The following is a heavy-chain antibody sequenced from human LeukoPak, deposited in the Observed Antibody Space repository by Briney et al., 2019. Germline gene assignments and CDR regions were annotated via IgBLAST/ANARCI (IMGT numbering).Heavy chain of an antibody. CDR3: VRDFEWGFDH. Sequence: GGSVRLSCAASGFTFTNHGMHWVRQAPGKGLEWVAFIRNVGNNKYHADSVKGRFTISRDNSKSTQYLQMNSLRAEDTALYYCVRDFEWGFDHWGQGILVTVSS. D-gene: IGHD3-9*01. CDR1: GFTFTNHG. V-gene: IGHV3-30*02. CDR2: IRNVGNNK. J-gene: IGHJ4*02.